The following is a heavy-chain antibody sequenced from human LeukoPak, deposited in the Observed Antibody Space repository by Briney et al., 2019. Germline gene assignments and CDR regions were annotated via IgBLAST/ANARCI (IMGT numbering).Heavy chain of an antibody. CDR1: GFTFSSYA. CDR3: ARDAPYCGSGGSCYSNWFDP. J-gene: IGHJ5*02. D-gene: IGHD2-15*01. V-gene: IGHV3-30*01. CDR2: ISYDGSNK. Sequence: GRSLRLSCAASGFTFSSYAMHWVRQAPGKGLEWVAVISYDGSNKYYADSVKGRFTISRDNSKNTLYLQMNSLRAEDTAVYYCARDAPYCGSGGSCYSNWFDPWGQGTLVTVSS.